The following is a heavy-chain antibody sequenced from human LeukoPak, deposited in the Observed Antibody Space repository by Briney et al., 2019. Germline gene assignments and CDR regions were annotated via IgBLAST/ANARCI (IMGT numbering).Heavy chain of an antibody. D-gene: IGHD5-18*01. CDR1: GFTFSSYG. CDR3: AKEKYRGYSYGSGDY. CDR2: ISFDGRNK. J-gene: IGHJ4*02. Sequence: GGSLRLSCAASGFTFSSYGMHWVRQAPGKGLEWVAVISFDGRNKYFADSVKGRFTISRDNSKNTLYLQMNSLRAEDTAVYYCAKEKYRGYSYGSGDYWGQGTLVTVSS. V-gene: IGHV3-30*18.